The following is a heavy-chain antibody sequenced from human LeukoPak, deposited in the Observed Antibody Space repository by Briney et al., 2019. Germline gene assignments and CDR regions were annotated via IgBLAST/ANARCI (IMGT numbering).Heavy chain of an antibody. V-gene: IGHV4-39*01. J-gene: IGHJ6*03. CDR1: GGSISSSSYY. Sequence: SETLSLTCTVSGGSISSSSYYWGWIRQPPGKGLEWIGSIYYSGSTYYNPSLKSRVTISVDTSKNQFSLKLSSVTAADTAVYYCERPHEDDIRDYYYMDVWGKGTTVTVSS. D-gene: IGHD3-9*01. CDR2: IYYSGST. CDR3: ERPHEDDIRDYYYMDV.